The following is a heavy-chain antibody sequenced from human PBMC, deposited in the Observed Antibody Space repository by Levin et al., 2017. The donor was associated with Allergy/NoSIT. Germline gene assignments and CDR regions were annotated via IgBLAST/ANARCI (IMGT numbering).Heavy chain of an antibody. J-gene: IGHJ4*02. CDR3: ARGYYGSGSYYNRGLDY. D-gene: IGHD3-10*01. CDR1: GFTFSSYA. CDR2: ISYDGSNK. Sequence: GGSLRLSCAASGFTFSSYAMHWVRQAPGKGLEWVAVISYDGSNKYYADSVKGRFTISRDNSKNTLYLQMNSLRAEDTAVYYCARGYYGSGSYYNRGLDYWGQGTLVTVSS. V-gene: IGHV3-30-3*01.